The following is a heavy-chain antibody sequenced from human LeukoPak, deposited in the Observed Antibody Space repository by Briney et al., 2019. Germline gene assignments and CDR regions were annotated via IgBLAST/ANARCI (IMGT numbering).Heavy chain of an antibody. CDR2: ISSSSSAI. Sequence: PGGSLRLSCAASGFTFSSYSMNWVRQAPGKGLGWVSYISSSSSAIYYADSVKGRFTISRDNAKNSLYLQMNSLRVEDMAVYYCARGGATPYYYYYYMDVWGKGTTVTVSS. D-gene: IGHD5-12*01. CDR1: GFTFSSYS. CDR3: ARGGATPYYYYYYMDV. V-gene: IGHV3-48*01. J-gene: IGHJ6*03.